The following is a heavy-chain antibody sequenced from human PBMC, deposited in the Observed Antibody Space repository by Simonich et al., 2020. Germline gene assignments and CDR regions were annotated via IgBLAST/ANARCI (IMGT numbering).Heavy chain of an antibody. J-gene: IGHJ3*02. D-gene: IGHD6-13*01. Sequence: QLQLQESGPGLVKPSETLSLTCTVSGGSISSSSYYWGWIRQPPGKGLEWIGGIYYSGRPYYNPSLKSRVTISVDTSKTQFSLKLSSVTAADTAVYYCARHAGFAFDIWGQGTMVTVSS. CDR1: GGSISSSSYY. V-gene: IGHV4-39*01. CDR3: ARHAGFAFDI. CDR2: IYYSGRP.